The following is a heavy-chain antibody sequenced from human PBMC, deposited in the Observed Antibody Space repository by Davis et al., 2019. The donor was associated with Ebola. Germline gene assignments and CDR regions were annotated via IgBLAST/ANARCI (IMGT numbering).Heavy chain of an antibody. CDR1: GGSFSGNY. V-gene: IGHV4-34*01. J-gene: IGHJ4*02. CDR2: INHSGST. CDR3: ARGLSNSQVDY. D-gene: IGHD4-23*01. Sequence: GSLRLSCAVYGGSFSGNYWSWIRQPPGKGLEWIGEINHSGSTNYNPSLKSRLIISVDTSKNQFSLKLSSVTAADTAVYYCARGLSNSQVDYWGQGTLVTVSS.